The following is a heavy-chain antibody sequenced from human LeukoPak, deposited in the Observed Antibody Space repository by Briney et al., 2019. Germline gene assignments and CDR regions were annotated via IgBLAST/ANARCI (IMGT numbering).Heavy chain of an antibody. V-gene: IGHV1-18*01. CDR2: ISAYNGNT. CDR1: GYTFTSYG. CDR3: ARVTNWGAIVREGWFDP. Sequence: ASVKVSCKASGYTFTSYGISWVRQAPGQGLEWMGWISAYNGNTNYAQKLQGRVTMTTDTSTSTAYMELRSLRSDDTAVYYCARVTNWGAIVREGWFDPWGQGTLVTVSS. J-gene: IGHJ5*02. D-gene: IGHD3-10*01.